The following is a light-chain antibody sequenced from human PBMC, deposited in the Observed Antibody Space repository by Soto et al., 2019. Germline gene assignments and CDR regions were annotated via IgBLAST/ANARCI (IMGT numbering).Light chain of an antibody. CDR2: GNS. V-gene: IGLV1-40*01. Sequence: QSALTQPPSVSGAPGPRVTISCTGSISNIGAGYDVHWYQQLPGTAPKLLIYGNSNRPSGVPDRFSGSKSGTSASLAIAGLQAEDEADYYCQSYDSSLSAFYVFGTGTKV. J-gene: IGLJ1*01. CDR3: QSYDSSLSAFYV. CDR1: ISNIGAGYD.